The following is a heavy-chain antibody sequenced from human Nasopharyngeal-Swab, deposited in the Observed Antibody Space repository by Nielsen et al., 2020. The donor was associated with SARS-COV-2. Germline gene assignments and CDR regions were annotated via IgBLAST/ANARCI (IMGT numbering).Heavy chain of an antibody. CDR1: GLTLRHSI. V-gene: IGHV3-23*01. J-gene: IGHJ6*03. CDR2: ISLSDDNR. D-gene: IGHD1-14*01. CDR3: VKRGSGIAGNHYMDV. Sequence: GGSLRLSCAVSGLTLRHSIMSWVRQAPGKGLEWLSTISLSDDNRYYADFVEGRFTVSGDNSMNTLSLQMNSLRAEDTAVYYCVKRGSGIAGNHYMDVWGKGTTVIVSS.